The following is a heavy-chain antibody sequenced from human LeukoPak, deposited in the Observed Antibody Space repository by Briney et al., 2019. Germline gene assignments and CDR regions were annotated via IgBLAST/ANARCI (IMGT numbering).Heavy chain of an antibody. V-gene: IGHV4-39*07. Sequence: SETLSLTCTVSGGSISSSSYYWGWIRQPPGKGLEWIGSIYHSGSTYYNPSLKSRVTISVDTSKNQFSLKLSSVTAADTAVYYCARSPQRPLLFGFYCSSTSCYGGNAFDIWGQGTMVTVSS. CDR2: IYHSGST. J-gene: IGHJ3*02. CDR3: ARSPQRPLLFGFYCSSTSCYGGNAFDI. CDR1: GGSISSSSYY. D-gene: IGHD2-2*01.